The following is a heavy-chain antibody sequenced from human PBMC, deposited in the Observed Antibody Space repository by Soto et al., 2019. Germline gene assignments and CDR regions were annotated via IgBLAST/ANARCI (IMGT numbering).Heavy chain of an antibody. J-gene: IGHJ6*02. CDR2: ISAYNGNT. V-gene: IGHV1-18*01. CDR1: GYTFTSYG. CDR3: AKLFWSGYSSYYYGMDV. D-gene: IGHD3-3*01. Sequence: ASVKVSCKASGYTFTSYGISWVRQAPGQGLEWMGWISAYNGNTKYSQKFQGRVTITRDTSASTAYMELSSLRSEDTAVYYCAKLFWSGYSSYYYGMDVWGQGTTVTVSS.